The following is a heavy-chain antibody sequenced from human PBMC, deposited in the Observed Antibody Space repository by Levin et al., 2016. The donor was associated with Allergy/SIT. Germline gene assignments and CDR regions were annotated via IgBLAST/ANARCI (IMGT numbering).Heavy chain of an antibody. Sequence: WIRQPPGKGLEWVSYISSSSSYTNYADSVKGRFTISRDNAKNSLYLQMNSLRAEDTAVYYCARDSGASSWYFDYWGQGTLVTVSS. D-gene: IGHD6-13*01. CDR2: ISSSSSYT. V-gene: IGHV3-11*05. CDR3: ARDSGASSWYFDY. J-gene: IGHJ4*02.